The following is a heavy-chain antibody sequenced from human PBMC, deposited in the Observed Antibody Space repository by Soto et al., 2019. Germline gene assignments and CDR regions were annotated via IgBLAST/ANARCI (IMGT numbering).Heavy chain of an antibody. Sequence: LRLSCAASGFTFSSYWMSWVRQAPGKGLEWVANIKQDGSEKYYVDSVKGRFTISRDNAKNSLYLQMNSLRAEDTAVYYCASGYSYGLGSFDYWGQGTLVTVSS. J-gene: IGHJ4*02. V-gene: IGHV3-7*01. CDR2: IKQDGSEK. CDR3: ASGYSYGLGSFDY. CDR1: GFTFSSYW. D-gene: IGHD5-18*01.